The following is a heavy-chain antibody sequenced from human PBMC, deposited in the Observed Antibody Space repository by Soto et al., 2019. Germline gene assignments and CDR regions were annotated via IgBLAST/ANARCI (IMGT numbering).Heavy chain of an antibody. CDR3: AKWGCGAANCYSDS. J-gene: IGHJ4*01. V-gene: IGHV1-2*02. CDR1: GYSFSNFY. D-gene: IGHD2-15*01. CDR2: INPNTGYT. Sequence: ASVKVSCKTSGYSFSNFYIHWVRQAPGQGLEWMGWINPNTGYTKYAQKFQGRVAMTRDTSINTGYMELTRLRSDDTAVYYCAKWGCGAANCYSDSWGHGTLVTVSS.